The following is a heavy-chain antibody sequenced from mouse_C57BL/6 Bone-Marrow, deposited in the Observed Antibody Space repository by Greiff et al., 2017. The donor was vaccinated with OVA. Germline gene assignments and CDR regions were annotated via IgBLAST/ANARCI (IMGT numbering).Heavy chain of an antibody. CDR1: GYTFTEYT. Sequence: QVHVKQSGAELVKPGASVKLSCKASGYTFTEYTIHWVKQRSGQGLEWIGWFYPGSGSIKYNEKFKDKATLTADKSSSTVYMELSRLTSEDSAVYCCARHEVLLRYFDVWGTGTTVTVSS. CDR2: FYPGSGSI. CDR3: ARHEVLLRYFDV. D-gene: IGHD1-1*01. V-gene: IGHV1-62-2*01. J-gene: IGHJ1*03.